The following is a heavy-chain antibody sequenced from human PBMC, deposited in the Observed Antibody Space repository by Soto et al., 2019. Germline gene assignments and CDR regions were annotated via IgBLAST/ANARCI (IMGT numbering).Heavy chain of an antibody. Sequence: HPGGSLRLSCAASGFTFSSYAMHGVRQAPGKGLEWVAVISYDGSNKYYADSVKGRFTISRDNSKNTLYLQMNSLRAEDTAVYYCAKVVSPPYYYYGMDVWGQGTTVTVSS. CDR2: ISYDGSNK. V-gene: IGHV3-30-3*01. CDR1: GFTFSSYA. J-gene: IGHJ6*02. D-gene: IGHD2-15*01. CDR3: AKVVSPPYYYYGMDV.